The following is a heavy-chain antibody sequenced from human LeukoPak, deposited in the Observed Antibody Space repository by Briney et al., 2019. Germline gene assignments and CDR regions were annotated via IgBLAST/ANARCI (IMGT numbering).Heavy chain of an antibody. D-gene: IGHD2-2*01. CDR2: VFHDGSS. J-gene: IGHJ3*02. CDR1: GYNVLNGYY. Sequence: SETLSLTCGVSGYNVLNGYYWGWMRQPPGKGLEWIGSVFHDGSSYSNPSLKSRVTISIDTSKNQLSLKLSSVTAADTAVYYCARGRYCTATACYGGDAFDIWGQGTVVTVSS. CDR3: ARGRYCTATACYGGDAFDI. V-gene: IGHV4-38-2*01.